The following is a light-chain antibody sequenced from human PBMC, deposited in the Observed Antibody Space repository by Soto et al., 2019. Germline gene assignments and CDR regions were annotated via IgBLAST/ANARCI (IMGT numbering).Light chain of an antibody. CDR3: ASYTRTTTLV. CDR2: DVN. CDR1: ISDIGGYNF. V-gene: IGLV2-14*01. J-gene: IGLJ7*01. Sequence: QSVLTQPASVSGSPGQSITISCTGTISDIGGYNFISWYQHHPGKAPKLVIYDVNNRPSGISHRFSGSKSGNTASLTISGLQAEDEADYYCASYTRTTTLVFGGGTQLTVL.